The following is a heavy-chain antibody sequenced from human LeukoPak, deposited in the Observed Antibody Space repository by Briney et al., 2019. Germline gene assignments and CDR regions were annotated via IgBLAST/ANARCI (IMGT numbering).Heavy chain of an antibody. D-gene: IGHD2-2*01. Sequence: PSDTLSLSNTITGGPITGYYWSWLRQPPGKGLDWFGDIYDSGCTSCNPSLKIRVTISVETCRNHFSLQLSPVTAANTAVYYCARQLVLVPAAIRPDALDIWGQGTMVSVSS. V-gene: IGHV4-59*01. CDR3: ARQLVLVPAAIRPDALDI. CDR1: GGPITGYY. J-gene: IGHJ3*02. CDR2: IYDSGCT.